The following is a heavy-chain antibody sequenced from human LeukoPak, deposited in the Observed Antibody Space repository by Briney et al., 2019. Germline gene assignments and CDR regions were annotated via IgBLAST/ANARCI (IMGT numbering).Heavy chain of an antibody. CDR3: AIPPAGSKKHIVVVTAMNVDY. V-gene: IGHV3-23*01. D-gene: IGHD2-21*02. J-gene: IGHJ4*02. CDR2: ISGSGGST. Sequence: GGSLRLSCAASGFTFSSYAMSWVRQAPGKGLEWVSAISGSGGSTYYADSVKGRFTISRDNSKNTLYLQMNSLRAEDTAVYYCAIPPAGSKKHIVVVTAMNVDYWGQGTLVTVSS. CDR1: GFTFSSYA.